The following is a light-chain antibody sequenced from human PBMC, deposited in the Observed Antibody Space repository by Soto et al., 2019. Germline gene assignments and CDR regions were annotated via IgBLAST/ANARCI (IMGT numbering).Light chain of an antibody. J-gene: IGKJ3*01. CDR2: GAS. Sequence: DRQMTQSPSSLSADLGDRVTITCRASQGISNYLAWYQQKPGRLPKLLLFGASTLHSGVPARFSGSGSGTLFTLTIHGLLPEDVAPYYCQNYDRAPFTFGRGTKVDIK. CDR3: QNYDRAPFT. CDR1: QGISNY. V-gene: IGKV1-27*01.